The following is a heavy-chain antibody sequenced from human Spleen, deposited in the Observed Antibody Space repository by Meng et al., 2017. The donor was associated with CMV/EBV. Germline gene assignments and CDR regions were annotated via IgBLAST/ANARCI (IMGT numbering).Heavy chain of an antibody. V-gene: IGHV1-2*02. CDR3: ARAITIFGAKAFDY. D-gene: IGHD3-3*01. J-gene: IGHJ4*02. Sequence: ASVKVSCKASGYTFTGYYMHWVRQAPGQGLEWMGWINPNSGGTNYAQKFRGRVTMTRDTSISTAYMELSRLRSDDTAVYYCARAITIFGAKAFDYWGQGTLVTVSS. CDR1: GYTFTGYY. CDR2: INPNSGGT.